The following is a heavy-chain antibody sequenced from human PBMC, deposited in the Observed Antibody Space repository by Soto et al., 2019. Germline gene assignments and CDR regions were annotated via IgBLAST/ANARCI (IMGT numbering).Heavy chain of an antibody. D-gene: IGHD2-15*01. V-gene: IGHV3-66*01. CDR1: GFTVSSKY. Sequence: EVQLVESGGGLVQPGGSLRLSCAASGFTVSSKYMTWVRQAPGKGLEWVSLIQSGGTTYYADSVKGRFTISRDTSENTLEPQMDSLSVDDTAVYDCARDDVLCDGGRCYGIPLYVWGKGTTFTVSS. CDR2: IQSGGTT. J-gene: IGHJ6*04. CDR3: ARDDVLCDGGRCYGIPLYV.